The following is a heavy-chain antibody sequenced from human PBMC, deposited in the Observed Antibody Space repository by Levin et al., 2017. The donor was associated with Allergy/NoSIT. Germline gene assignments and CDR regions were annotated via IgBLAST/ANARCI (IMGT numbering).Heavy chain of an antibody. V-gene: IGHV4-59*12. J-gene: IGHJ6*02. Sequence: PSETLSLTCTVSGGSISNYYWSWIRQSPGKGLEWIGYMYYSGTTNYNPSLKSRVTISVDTPKKQLSLRLRSVTAADTAVYYCARDLFSSGYGRLTYYGMDVWGQGITVTVSS. D-gene: IGHD3-22*01. CDR1: GGSISNYY. CDR3: ARDLFSSGYGRLTYYGMDV. CDR2: MYYSGTT.